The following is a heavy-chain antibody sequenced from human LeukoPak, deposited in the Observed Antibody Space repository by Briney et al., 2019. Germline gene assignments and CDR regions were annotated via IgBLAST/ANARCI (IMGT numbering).Heavy chain of an antibody. J-gene: IGHJ4*02. D-gene: IGHD6-13*01. CDR2: ISGSGGST. CDR3: AKDLLASTAAGTPGYFDY. CDR1: GFTFSSYA. Sequence: PGGSLRLSCAASGFTFSSYAMSWVRQAPGKGLEWVSAISGSGGSTYYADSVKGRFTISRDNSKNTLYLQMNSLRAEDTAVYYCAKDLLASTAAGTPGYFDYWGQGTLVTVSS. V-gene: IGHV3-23*01.